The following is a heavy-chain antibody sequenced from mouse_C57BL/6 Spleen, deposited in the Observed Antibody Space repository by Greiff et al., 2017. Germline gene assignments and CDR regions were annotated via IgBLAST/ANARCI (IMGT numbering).Heavy chain of an antibody. CDR3: ARRDTTANYFDY. Sequence: EVHLVESGGGLVQPGGSLKLSCAASGFTFSDYGMAWVRQAPRKGPEWVAFISNLAYSIYYADTVTGRFTISRENAKNTLYLEMSSLRSEETAMYYCARRDTTANYFDYWGQGTTLTVSS. CDR1: GFTFSDYG. CDR2: ISNLAYSI. V-gene: IGHV5-15*04. D-gene: IGHD1-2*01. J-gene: IGHJ2*01.